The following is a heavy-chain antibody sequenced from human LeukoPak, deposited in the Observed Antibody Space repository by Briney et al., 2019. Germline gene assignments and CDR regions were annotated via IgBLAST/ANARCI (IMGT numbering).Heavy chain of an antibody. Sequence: SETLSLTCSVSDGSISGGSISGYHWSWIRQPPGKGLEWIGYIYYSGSTNYNPSLKSRVTISVDTSKNQFSLKLSSVTAADTAVYYCARVEYYYDSSGYSAPYYFDYWGQGTLVTVSS. CDR1: DGSISGGSISGYH. J-gene: IGHJ4*02. CDR2: IYYSGST. CDR3: ARVEYYYDSSGYSAPYYFDY. D-gene: IGHD3-22*01. V-gene: IGHV4-61*08.